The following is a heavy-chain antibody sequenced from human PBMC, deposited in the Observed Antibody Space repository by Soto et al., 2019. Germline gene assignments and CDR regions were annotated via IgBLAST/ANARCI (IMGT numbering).Heavy chain of an antibody. J-gene: IGHJ4*02. CDR2: MSFDGNSK. V-gene: IGHV3-30-3*01. D-gene: IGHD2-21*01. CDR1: GFAVSSYS. Sequence: GGSLRLSCAASGFAVSSYSMHWVRQAPGKGLEWVAAMSFDGNSKYFADSVKGRFKISRDTSKNTWSLEMVSLGVEDSALYHCIRGRSMIANDDFEYWGQGTQVTVSS. CDR3: IRGRSMIANDDFEY.